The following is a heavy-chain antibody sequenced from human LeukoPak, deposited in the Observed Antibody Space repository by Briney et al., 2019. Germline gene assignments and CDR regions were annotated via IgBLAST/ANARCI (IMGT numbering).Heavy chain of an antibody. D-gene: IGHD2-2*01. CDR1: GYSISSYS. CDR2: FYSSGST. J-gene: IGHJ5*02. V-gene: IGHV4-4*07. CDR3: ARMELRYCSSTSCLAHNRFDP. Sequence: PSETPSLTCTVSGYSISSYSWSWIRQPAGKGLEWIGRFYSSGSTNYNPSLKSRVTMSVDTSKNQVSLRLSSVTAADTAVYYCARMELRYCSSTSCLAHNRFDPWGQGTLVTVSS.